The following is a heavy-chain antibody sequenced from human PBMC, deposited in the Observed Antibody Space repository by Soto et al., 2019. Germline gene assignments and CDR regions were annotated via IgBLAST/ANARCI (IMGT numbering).Heavy chain of an antibody. J-gene: IGHJ4*02. CDR2: IYYSGST. V-gene: IGHV4-59*08. CDR1: GGSISSYY. CDR3: ASLEGLPPTSYYFDF. Sequence: SETLSLTCTVSGGSISSYYWSWIRQPPGKGLEWIGYIYYSGSTNYNPSLKSRVTISVDTSTSQFSLKLTSVTAAASAVYFCASLEGLPPTSYYFDFWGPGALVTVSS. D-gene: IGHD2-21*02.